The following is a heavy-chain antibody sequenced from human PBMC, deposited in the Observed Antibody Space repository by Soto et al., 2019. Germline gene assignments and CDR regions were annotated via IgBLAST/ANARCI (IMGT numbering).Heavy chain of an antibody. V-gene: IGHV3-23*01. CDR1: GFPFRGYA. Sequence: PGGSLRLSCAVSGFPFRGYAMSWVRQAPGKGLEWVSAISGSGDNTYLADSVKGRFTISRDNSKNTLYLQINSLRAEDTAVYYCAKGGYYYDSSDSDALDIWGQGTMVTVSS. CDR3: AKGGYYYDSSDSDALDI. J-gene: IGHJ3*02. CDR2: ISGSGDNT. D-gene: IGHD3-22*01.